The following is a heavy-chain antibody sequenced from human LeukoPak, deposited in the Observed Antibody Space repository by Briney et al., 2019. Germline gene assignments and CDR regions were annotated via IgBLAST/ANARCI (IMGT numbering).Heavy chain of an antibody. D-gene: IGHD3-22*01. Sequence: SDSLSLTCTVAGGSISSYYWGWIRQPPGEGLGWIGYIYNSGSTNYTPSLQSRVTISVDTSKNQFSLKLSSVTAADTAVYYCARSYYDSSGYYLGPYFDYWGQGTLVTVSS. CDR3: ARSYYDSSGYYLGPYFDY. CDR2: IYNSGST. CDR1: GGSISSYY. J-gene: IGHJ4*02. V-gene: IGHV4-59*08.